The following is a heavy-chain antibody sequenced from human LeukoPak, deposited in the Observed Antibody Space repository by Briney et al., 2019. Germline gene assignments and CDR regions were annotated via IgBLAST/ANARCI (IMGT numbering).Heavy chain of an antibody. Sequence: PGGSLRLSCAASGFTFSNYNMNWVRQAPGKGLEWISYISSSGRTTNYADSVKGRFTISRDNAKNSLYLQMNSLRAEDTAVYYCARDSGWGDIVVVPAFYWGQGTLVTVSS. CDR3: ARDSGWGDIVVVPAFY. CDR1: GFTFSNYN. J-gene: IGHJ4*02. D-gene: IGHD2-2*01. CDR2: ISSSGRTT. V-gene: IGHV3-48*04.